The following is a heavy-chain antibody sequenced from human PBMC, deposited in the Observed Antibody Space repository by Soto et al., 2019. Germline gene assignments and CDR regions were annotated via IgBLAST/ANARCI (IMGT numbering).Heavy chain of an antibody. D-gene: IGHD1-20*01. J-gene: IGHJ5*02. CDR3: ARLSVYNWNPNWFDP. CDR1: GGSITNYY. Sequence: VQLQESGPGLLKPSETLSLTCTVSGGSITNYYWSWIRQPPGKGLEWIGYIYYTGSTNYNTSLRGRVTISVDTSKNQFSLDLSSVTAADTAVYYCARLSVYNWNPNWFDPWGQGTLVTVSS. CDR2: IYYTGST. V-gene: IGHV4-59*08.